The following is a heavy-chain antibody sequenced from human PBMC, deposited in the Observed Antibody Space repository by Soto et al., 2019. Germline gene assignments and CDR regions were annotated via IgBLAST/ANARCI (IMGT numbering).Heavy chain of an antibody. CDR2: ISSGAFTI. V-gene: IGHV3-48*03. CDR3: ARTSSIETVHYYGVDV. Sequence: PGGSLRLSCIWSGFAFRDYEMNWVRQAPGKGLEWVAYISSGAFTIYYADSVRGRFTVSRDNAKNSLYLQMNSLRDEDAAVYYCARTSSIETVHYYGVDVWGQGTTVTVSS. D-gene: IGHD2-15*01. CDR1: GFAFRDYE. J-gene: IGHJ6*02.